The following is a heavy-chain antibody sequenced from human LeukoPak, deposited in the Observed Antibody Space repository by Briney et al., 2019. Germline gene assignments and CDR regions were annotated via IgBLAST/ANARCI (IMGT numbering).Heavy chain of an antibody. CDR3: AREGRAYGSGSYPDY. J-gene: IGHJ4*02. D-gene: IGHD3-10*01. CDR1: GYTFTGYG. V-gene: IGHV1-18*01. CDR2: ISAYNGNT. Sequence: GASVKVSCKASGYTFTGYGISWVRQAPGQGLEWMGWISAYNGNTNYAQKLQGRVTMTTDTSTSTAYMELRSLRSDDTAGYYCAREGRAYGSGSYPDYWGQGTLVTVSS.